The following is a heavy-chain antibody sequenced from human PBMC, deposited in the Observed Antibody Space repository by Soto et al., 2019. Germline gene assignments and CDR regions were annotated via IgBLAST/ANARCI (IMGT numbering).Heavy chain of an antibody. D-gene: IGHD3-16*01. CDR2: IYYSGST. J-gene: IGHJ6*03. CDR1: GGSISSYY. V-gene: IGHV4-59*08. Sequence: SETLSLTCSVSGGSISSYYWSWIRQPPGKGLEWIGYIYYSGSTNYNPSLKSRVTISVDTSKNQFSLKLSSVTAADTAVYYCARRLWDQGNYYYYYMDVWGKGTTVTVSS. CDR3: ARRLWDQGNYYYYYMDV.